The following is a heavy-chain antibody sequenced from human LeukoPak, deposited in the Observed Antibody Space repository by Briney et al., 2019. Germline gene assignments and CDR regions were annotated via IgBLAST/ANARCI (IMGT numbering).Heavy chain of an antibody. CDR3: ARDMMTTVARGAFDI. J-gene: IGHJ3*02. D-gene: IGHD4-23*01. CDR1: GGSISSSGYY. CDR2: IYYSGST. Sequence: PSETLSLTCTVSGGSISSSGYYWGWIRQPPGKGLEWIGSIYYSGSTYYNPSLKSRVTISVDTSKNQFSLKLSSVTAADTAVYYCARDMMTTVARGAFDIWGQGTMVTVSS. V-gene: IGHV4-39*07.